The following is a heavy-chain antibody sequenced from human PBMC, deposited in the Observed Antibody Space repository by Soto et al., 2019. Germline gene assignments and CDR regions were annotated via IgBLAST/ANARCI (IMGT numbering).Heavy chain of an antibody. CDR3: ARLNPRRLYSGMAL. V-gene: IGHV5-51*01. J-gene: IGHJ6*02. Sequence: GKGLEWMGIIYPGDSDTRYSPSFQGQVTISADKSISTAYLQWSSLKASDTAMYYCARLNPRRLYSGMALWGHGTTVPVSS. CDR2: IYPGDSDT.